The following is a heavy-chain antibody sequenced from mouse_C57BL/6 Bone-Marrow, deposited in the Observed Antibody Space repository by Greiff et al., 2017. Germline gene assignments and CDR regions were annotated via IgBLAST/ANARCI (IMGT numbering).Heavy chain of an antibody. CDR1: GYTFTSYG. Sequence: VQRVESGAELARPGASVKLSCKASGYTFTSYGISWVKQRTGQGLEWIGEIYPRSGNTYYNEKFKGKATLTADKSSSTAYMELRSLTSEDSAVYCCASPTVVDYYFDYWGQGTTLTVSS. CDR2: IYPRSGNT. V-gene: IGHV1-81*01. CDR3: ASPTVVDYYFDY. D-gene: IGHD1-1*01. J-gene: IGHJ2*01.